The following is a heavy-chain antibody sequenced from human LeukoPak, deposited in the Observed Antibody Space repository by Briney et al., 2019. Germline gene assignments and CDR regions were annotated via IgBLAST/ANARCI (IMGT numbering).Heavy chain of an antibody. J-gene: IGHJ4*02. CDR1: GFTFSSYE. D-gene: IGHD3-10*01. V-gene: IGHV3-48*03. Sequence: PGGFLRLSCAASGFTFSSYEMNWVRQAPGKGLEWVSYISSSGSTIYYADSVKGRFTISRDNAKNSLYLQMNSLRAEDTAVYYCARLNYGSGSYDYWGQGTLVTVSS. CDR2: ISSSGSTI. CDR3: ARLNYGSGSYDY.